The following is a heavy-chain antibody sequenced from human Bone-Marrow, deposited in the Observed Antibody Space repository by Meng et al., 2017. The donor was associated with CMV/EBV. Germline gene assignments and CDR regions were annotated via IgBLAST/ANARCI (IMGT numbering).Heavy chain of an antibody. CDR3: ARDIVVVPAAIPLRPYYGMDV. V-gene: IGHV1-2*02. J-gene: IGHJ6*02. Sequence: ASVKVSCKASGYTFTSYGISWVRQAPGQGLEWMGWINPNSGGTNYAQKFQGRVTMTRDTSISTAYMELSRLRSDDTAVYYCARDIVVVPAAIPLRPYYGMDVWGQGTTVTVSS. CDR1: GYTFTSYG. CDR2: INPNSGGT. D-gene: IGHD2-2*02.